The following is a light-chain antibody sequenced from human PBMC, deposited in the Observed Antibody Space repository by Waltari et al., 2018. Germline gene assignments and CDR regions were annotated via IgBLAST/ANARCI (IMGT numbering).Light chain of an antibody. V-gene: IGKV3-15*01. Sequence: DIVMTQSPATLSVYPGERATLSCRARQSVSSNLAWYQQKPGQAPRLLIYGASTRATGIPARFSGSGSGTEFTLTISSLQSEDFAVYYCQQYNNWPPWTFGQGTKVEIK. CDR1: QSVSSN. CDR2: GAS. J-gene: IGKJ1*01. CDR3: QQYNNWPPWT.